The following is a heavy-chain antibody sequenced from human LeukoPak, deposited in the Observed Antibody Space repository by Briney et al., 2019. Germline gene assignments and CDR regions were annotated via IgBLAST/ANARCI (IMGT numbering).Heavy chain of an antibody. D-gene: IGHD6-13*01. CDR1: GFTFSDYY. CDR2: ISSSSSYT. V-gene: IGHV3-11*06. J-gene: IGHJ4*02. Sequence: KPGGSLRLSCAGSGFTFSDYYMSWIRQAPGKGLEWVSYISSSSSYTNYADSVKGRFTISRDNAKNSLYLQMNSLRAEDTAVYYCARQLVYDYFDYWGQGTLVTVSS. CDR3: ARQLVYDYFDY.